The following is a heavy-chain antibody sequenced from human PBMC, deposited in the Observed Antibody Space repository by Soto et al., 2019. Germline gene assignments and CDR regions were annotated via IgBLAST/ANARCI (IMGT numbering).Heavy chain of an antibody. CDR1: GGSISSSSYY. CDR2: IYYSGST. D-gene: IGHD2-21*02. Sequence: SETLSLTCTVSGGSISSSSYYWGWIRQPPGKGLEWIGSIYYSGSTYYNPSLKSRVTISVDTSKNQFSLKLSSVTAADTAVYYCARTPPPRYCGGDCYSLDNWFDPWGQGTLVTVSS. CDR3: ARTPPPRYCGGDCYSLDNWFDP. V-gene: IGHV4-39*01. J-gene: IGHJ5*02.